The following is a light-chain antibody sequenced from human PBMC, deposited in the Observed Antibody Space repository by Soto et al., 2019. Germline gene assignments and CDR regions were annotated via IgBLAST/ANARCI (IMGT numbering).Light chain of an antibody. CDR3: MQSLQLRT. CDR1: RSLLHSDGNTY. CDR2: QIS. J-gene: IGKJ1*01. V-gene: IGKV2-24*01. Sequence: DIVLTQTPLSSPVTLGQPASFSCRSSRSLLHSDGNTYLSWLHQRPGQPPRLLIYQISKRLSGVADRFSGSGAGTSFTLKISRVEAQDVGIYFWMQSLQLRTFGQGTKVDIK.